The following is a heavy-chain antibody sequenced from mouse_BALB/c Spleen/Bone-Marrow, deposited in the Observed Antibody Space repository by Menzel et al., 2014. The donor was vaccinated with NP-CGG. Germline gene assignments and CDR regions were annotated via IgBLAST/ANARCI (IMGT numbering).Heavy chain of an antibody. CDR3: ARDTMITYYYAMDY. CDR1: GFTFSSYG. J-gene: IGHJ4*01. Sequence: DVKLVESGGDLVKPGGSLKLSCAASGFTFSSYGMSWVRPTPDKRLEWVATISSGGSYTYYPDSVKGRFTISRDNAKNTLYLQMSSLKSEDTAMYYCARDTMITYYYAMDYWGQGTSVTVSS. V-gene: IGHV5-6*02. D-gene: IGHD2-4*01. CDR2: ISSGGSYT.